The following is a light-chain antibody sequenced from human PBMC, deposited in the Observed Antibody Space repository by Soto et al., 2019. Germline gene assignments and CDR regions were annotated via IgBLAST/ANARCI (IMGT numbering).Light chain of an antibody. V-gene: IGLV2-14*01. CDR3: SSYTSSSMPYV. Sequence: QSALTQPASVSGSPGQSITISCTGTSSDVGGYNYVSWYQQHPGKAPKVMIYDVSNRPSGVSNRFPGSKSGNTASLTISGLQAEDEADYYCSSYTSSSMPYVFGTGTKVNVL. CDR2: DVS. CDR1: SSDVGGYNY. J-gene: IGLJ1*01.